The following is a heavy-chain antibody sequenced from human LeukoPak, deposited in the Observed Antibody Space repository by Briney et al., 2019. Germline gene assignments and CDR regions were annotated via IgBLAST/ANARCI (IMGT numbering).Heavy chain of an antibody. J-gene: IGHJ4*02. CDR2: ISYDGSNK. V-gene: IGHV3-30*04. Sequence: PGGSLRLSCAASGFTFSSYAMHWVRQAPGKGLEWVAVISYDGSNKYYADSVKGRFTISRDNSKNTLYLQMNSLRAEDTAVYYCARENVGYWGQGTLVTVSS. CDR3: ARENVGY. CDR1: GFTFSSYA. D-gene: IGHD1-26*01.